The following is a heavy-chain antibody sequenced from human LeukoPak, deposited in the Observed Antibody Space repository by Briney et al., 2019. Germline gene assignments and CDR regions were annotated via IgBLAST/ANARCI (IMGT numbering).Heavy chain of an antibody. CDR2: IKQDGSEK. J-gene: IGHJ4*02. CDR3: ARARYSSSSGPLDY. Sequence: GGPLRLSCAASGFTFSSYWMSWVRQAPGKGLEWVANIKQDGSEKYYVDSVKGRFTISRDNAKNSLYLQMNSLRAEDTAVYYCARARYSSSSGPLDYWGQGTLVTVSS. CDR1: GFTFSSYW. D-gene: IGHD6-6*01. V-gene: IGHV3-7*01.